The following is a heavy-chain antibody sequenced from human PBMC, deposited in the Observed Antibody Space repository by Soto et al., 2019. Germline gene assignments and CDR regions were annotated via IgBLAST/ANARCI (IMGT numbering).Heavy chain of an antibody. D-gene: IGHD2-2*01. CDR1: GGSISSGGYY. CDR2: IYYSGST. CDR3: ARDCSSTSCYYYYYGMDV. V-gene: IGHV4-31*03. Sequence: QVQLQESGPGLVKPSQTLSLTCTVSGGSISSGGYYWSWIRQHPGKGLEWIGYIYYSGSTYYNPSLKSRVTISVDTSKNQFSLKLSSVTAADTAVYYCARDCSSTSCYYYYYGMDVWGQGTTVTVSS. J-gene: IGHJ6*02.